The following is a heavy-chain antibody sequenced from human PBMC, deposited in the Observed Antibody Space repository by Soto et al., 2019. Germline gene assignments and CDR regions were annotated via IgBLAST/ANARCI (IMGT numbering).Heavy chain of an antibody. V-gene: IGHV4-34*01. J-gene: IGHJ6*02. Sequence: SETLSLTCAVYGGSFSGYYWSWIRQPPGKGLEWIGEINHSGSTNYNPSLKSRVTISVDTSKNQFSLKLSSVTAADTAVYYCARDRGYYYYYGMDVWGQGTTVPV. CDR2: INHSGST. D-gene: IGHD3-10*01. CDR3: ARDRGYYYYYGMDV. CDR1: GGSFSGYY.